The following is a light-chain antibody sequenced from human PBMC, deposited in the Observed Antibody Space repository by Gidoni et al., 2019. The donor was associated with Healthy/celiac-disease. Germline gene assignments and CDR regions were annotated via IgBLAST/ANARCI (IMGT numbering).Light chain of an antibody. CDR3: QQSYSTPT. CDR2: AAS. V-gene: IGKV1-39*01. Sequence: DIQMTQSPSSLSASVGDRVTLTCRASQSISSYLNWYQQKPGKAPKLLIYAASSLQSGVPSKFSGSGSGTDFTLTISSLQPEDCATYYCQQSYSTPTFGQGTKVEIK. J-gene: IGKJ1*01. CDR1: QSISSY.